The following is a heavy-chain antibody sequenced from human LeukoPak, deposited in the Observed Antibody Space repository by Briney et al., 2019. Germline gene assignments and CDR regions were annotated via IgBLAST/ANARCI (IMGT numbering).Heavy chain of an antibody. J-gene: IGHJ4*02. CDR1: GFTFDDYG. CDR2: INWNGGST. CDR3: AKDPSRQGSYLMVQYFDY. Sequence: RPGGSLRLSCAASGFTFDDYGMSWVRQAPGKGLEWVSGINWNGGSTAYADSVKGRFTISRDNAKNSLYLQMNSLRAEDTAVYYCAKDPSRQGSYLMVQYFDYWGQGTLVTVSS. V-gene: IGHV3-20*04. D-gene: IGHD1-26*01.